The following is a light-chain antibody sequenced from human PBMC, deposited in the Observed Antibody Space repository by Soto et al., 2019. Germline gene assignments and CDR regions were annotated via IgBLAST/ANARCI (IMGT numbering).Light chain of an antibody. V-gene: IGKV3-20*01. Sequence: EIVLTHSPGTLSLSPLERATLSFRSSQSVSSSYLAWYQQKPGQAPRLLIYGASSRATRIPDRFSGSGSGTDYTLTISRLEPEDFAVYYCQQYGSSPPLSFGGGTKVDIK. CDR3: QQYGSSPPLS. CDR1: QSVSSSY. CDR2: GAS. J-gene: IGKJ4*01.